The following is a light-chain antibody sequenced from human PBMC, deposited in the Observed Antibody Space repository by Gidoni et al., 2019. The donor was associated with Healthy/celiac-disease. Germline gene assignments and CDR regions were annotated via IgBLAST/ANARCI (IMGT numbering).Light chain of an antibody. Sequence: EIVLTQSPGTLSLSPGDSATLSCRASQSVSSSYLAWYQQKPGQAPRLLIYGASSRATGIPDRFSGSGSGTDFTLTISRLEPEDIAVYYCQQYGSSPETFGQGTKVEIK. V-gene: IGKV3-20*01. CDR3: QQYGSSPET. J-gene: IGKJ1*01. CDR1: QSVSSSY. CDR2: GAS.